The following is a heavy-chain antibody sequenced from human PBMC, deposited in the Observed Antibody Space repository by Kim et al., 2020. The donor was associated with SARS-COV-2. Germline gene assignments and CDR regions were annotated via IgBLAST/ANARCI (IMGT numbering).Heavy chain of an antibody. D-gene: IGHD3-10*01. CDR3: AKDPSPLRFGDLFY. Sequence: GGSLRLSCAASGFTFSSYAMSWVRQAPGKGLEWVSAISGSGGSTYYADSVKGRFTISRDNSKNTLYLQMNSLRAEDTAVYYCAKDPSPLRFGDLFYWGQGTLVTVSS. CDR1: GFTFSSYA. J-gene: IGHJ4*02. V-gene: IGHV3-23*01. CDR2: ISGSGGST.